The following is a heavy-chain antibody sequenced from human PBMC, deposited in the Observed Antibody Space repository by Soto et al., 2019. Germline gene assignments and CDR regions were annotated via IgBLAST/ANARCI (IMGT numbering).Heavy chain of an antibody. J-gene: IGHJ5*02. CDR3: ARDQPDIFRGSGSFNWFDL. D-gene: IGHD3-10*01. CDR2: IYYSGST. V-gene: IGHV4-31*03. Sequence: QVQLQESGPGLVKPSQTLSLTCTVSGGSISSGGYYWSWIRQHPGKGLEGIGYIYYSGSTYYNPCLNSRVTISVDPSKSQFSLKLSSVTAAETAVYYCARDQPDIFRGSGSFNWFDLWGQGTLVTVSS. CDR1: GGSISSGGYY.